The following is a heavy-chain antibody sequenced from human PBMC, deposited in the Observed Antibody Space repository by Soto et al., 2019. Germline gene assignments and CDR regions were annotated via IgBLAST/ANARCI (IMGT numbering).Heavy chain of an antibody. D-gene: IGHD3-10*01. CDR2: ISYDGSTK. Sequence: QVQLVESGGGVVQPGRSLKLYCTAAGFTFKHNAMHWIRQAPAKGLEWVADISYDGSTKNYADSVKGRFTISRDNSKNTLSLPMSALKGEDTATYYCAREGIAESGPNYYDFWGQGTLVAVSS. CDR1: GFTFKHNA. J-gene: IGHJ4*02. CDR3: AREGIAESGPNYYDF. V-gene: IGHV3-30-3*01.